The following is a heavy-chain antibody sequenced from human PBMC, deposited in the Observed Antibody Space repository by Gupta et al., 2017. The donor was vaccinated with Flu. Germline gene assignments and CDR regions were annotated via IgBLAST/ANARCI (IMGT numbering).Heavy chain of an antibody. CDR1: GFTVSANY. V-gene: IGHV3-53*04. CDR3: ARGPNLDT. CDR2: INSGGGT. J-gene: IGHJ3*02. Sequence: EEQLAESGGGLVQPGGSLRLSCAASGFTVSANYISWVRQAPGKELEWVAHINSGGGTSYAGSVKGRFTISRQNSNNMVFLQMNNLGAEDTAVYYCARGPNLDTWGQGTMVTVSS.